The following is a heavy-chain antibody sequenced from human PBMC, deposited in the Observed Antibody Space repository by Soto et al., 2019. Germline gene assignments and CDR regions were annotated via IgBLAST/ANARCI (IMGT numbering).Heavy chain of an antibody. CDR3: ARDLKYCSGGSCYIRFDP. V-gene: IGHV4-59*01. J-gene: IGHJ5*02. CDR1: GGSISSYY. Sequence: SETPSLTCTVSGGSISSYYWSWIRQPPGKGLEWIGYIYYSGSTNYNPSLKSRVTISVDTSKNQFPLKLSSVTAADTAVYYCARDLKYCSGGSCYIRFDPWGQGTLVTVSS. CDR2: IYYSGST. D-gene: IGHD2-15*01.